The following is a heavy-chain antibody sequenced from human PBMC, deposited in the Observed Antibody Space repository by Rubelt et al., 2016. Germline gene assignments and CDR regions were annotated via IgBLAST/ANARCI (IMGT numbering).Heavy chain of an antibody. V-gene: IGHV3-7*03. Sequence: EVQLVESGGRLVEPGEVLRLSCVASGFDFSRSWMSWVRQAPGKGLEWVADIKEDGNEKQYVDSVKGRFTISRDNSKNTLYLQLTSLRAEDTAVYYCATETTPVYWGQGTLVTVSS. CDR2: IKEDGNEK. CDR1: GFDFSRSW. CDR3: ATETTPVY. D-gene: IGHD2-15*01. J-gene: IGHJ4*02.